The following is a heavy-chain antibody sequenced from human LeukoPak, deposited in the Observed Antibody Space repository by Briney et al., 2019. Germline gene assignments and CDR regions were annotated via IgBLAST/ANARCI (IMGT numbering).Heavy chain of an antibody. V-gene: IGHV4-4*07. CDR1: CASIRSSY. Sequence: PSETLSLTCTVSCASIRSSYWSLIRQSAGKGLEWIWRIYPSGTTNYNPSLRSRVTISVDKSKNQFSLNLTSVTAADTAIYYCARDSPRDNIVYYYYMDVWGKGTTVTVSS. J-gene: IGHJ6*03. D-gene: IGHD3-16*02. CDR3: ARDSPRDNIVYYYYMDV. CDR2: IYPSGTT.